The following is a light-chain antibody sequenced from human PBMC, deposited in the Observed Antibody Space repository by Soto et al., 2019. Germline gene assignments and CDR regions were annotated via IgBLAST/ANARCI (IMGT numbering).Light chain of an antibody. CDR3: SSYAGSNNLV. CDR2: EVS. V-gene: IGLV2-8*01. CDR1: SSDVGGYNS. J-gene: IGLJ2*01. Sequence: QSVLTQPPSASGSPGQSVTIPCTGTSSDVGGYNSVSWYQQHPGKAPKLMIYEVSKRPSGVPDRFSPSKTGHMASLTGSRLQAENVANHYSSSYAGSNNLVFGRGTKLTVL.